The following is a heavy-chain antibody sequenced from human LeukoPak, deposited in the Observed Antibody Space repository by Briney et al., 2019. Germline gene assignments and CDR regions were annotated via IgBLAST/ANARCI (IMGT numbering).Heavy chain of an antibody. J-gene: IGHJ5*02. Sequence: PSETLSLTCTVSGASISSYYWTWIRQPPGKGLEWLGYINNIGNTNYNPPLKSRVTISVDTSKNQFSLKLSSVTAADTAVYYCASFSWGSGTYTHEGIWSWFDPWGQGTLVTVSS. V-gene: IGHV4-59*08. CDR2: INNIGNT. D-gene: IGHD3-10*01. CDR3: ASFSWGSGTYTHEGIWSWFDP. CDR1: GASISSYY.